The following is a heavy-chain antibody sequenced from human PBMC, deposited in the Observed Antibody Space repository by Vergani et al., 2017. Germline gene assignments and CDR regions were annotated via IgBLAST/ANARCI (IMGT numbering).Heavy chain of an antibody. CDR2: INTNTGNP. CDR3: ARVHGDGSTYYFDY. J-gene: IGHJ4*02. D-gene: IGHD5-24*01. V-gene: IGHV7-4-1*02. CDR1: GYTFTSYG. Sequence: QVQLVQSGAEVKKPGASVKVSCKASGYTFTSYGISWVRQAPGQGLEWMGWINTNTGNPTYAQGFTGRFVFSLDTSVSTAYLQISSLKAEDTAVYYCARVHGDGSTYYFDYWGQGTLVTVSS.